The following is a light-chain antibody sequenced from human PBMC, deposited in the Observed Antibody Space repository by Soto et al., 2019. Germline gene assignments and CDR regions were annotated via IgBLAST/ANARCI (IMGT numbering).Light chain of an antibody. Sequence: DIQLTQSPSFLSASVGDRVTITCRASQGISSYLAWYQQKPGNAPKFLIYDASTLQSGVPSRFSGSGSGTEFTLTISSLQPDDSATYYCQQYKSRRTFGQGTKVDIK. CDR1: QGISSY. J-gene: IGKJ1*01. V-gene: IGKV1-9*01. CDR3: QQYKSRRT. CDR2: DAS.